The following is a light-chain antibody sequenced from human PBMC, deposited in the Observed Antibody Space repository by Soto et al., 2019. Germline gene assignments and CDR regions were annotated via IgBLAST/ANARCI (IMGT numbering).Light chain of an antibody. J-gene: IGKJ1*01. CDR1: QRVNSD. CDR2: GAS. Sequence: ETVMTQSPAILSVSPGERDTLSCRASQRVNSDLAWYQQKPGQAPRLLIYGASTRATGIPARFSGSGSGTEFTLTISSLQSEDFAVYYCHQYDNWPETFGQGTKV. V-gene: IGKV3-15*01. CDR3: HQYDNWPET.